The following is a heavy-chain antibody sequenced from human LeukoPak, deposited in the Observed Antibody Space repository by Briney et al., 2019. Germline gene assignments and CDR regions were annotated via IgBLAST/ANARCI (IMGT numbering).Heavy chain of an antibody. D-gene: IGHD5-18*01. CDR1: GGSISSYY. CDR3: ARDTGYSYLGSSYFDY. Sequence: PSETLSLTCTVSGGSISSYYWSWIRQPPGKGLEWIGYIYYSGSTNYNPSLKSRVTISVDTSKNQFSLKLSSVTAADTAVYYCARDTGYSYLGSSYFDYWGQGTLVTVSS. J-gene: IGHJ4*02. V-gene: IGHV4-59*01. CDR2: IYYSGST.